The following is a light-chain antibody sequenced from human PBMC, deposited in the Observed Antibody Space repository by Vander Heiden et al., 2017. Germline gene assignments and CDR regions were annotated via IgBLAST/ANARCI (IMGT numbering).Light chain of an antibody. CDR1: SSDVGSYNF. J-gene: IGLJ3*02. V-gene: IGLV2-11*01. Sequence: QSALTQPRSVSRSPGQSVTISCPGTSSDVGSYNFVSWYQQHPGKAPKLMSYDVSKRPSGVPDRFSGSKSGNTASLTISGLQAEDEADYYCCSHAGSYTWVFGGGTKLTVL. CDR3: CSHAGSYTWV. CDR2: DVS.